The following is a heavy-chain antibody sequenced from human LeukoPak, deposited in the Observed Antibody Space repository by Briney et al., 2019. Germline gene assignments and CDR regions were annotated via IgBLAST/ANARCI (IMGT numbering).Heavy chain of an antibody. Sequence: ASVKVSCKASGYTFTGYYMHWVRQAPGQGLEWMGWFNPNSGGTNYAQKFQGRVTMTRDTSISTAYMELSRLRSDDTAVYYCARTYYYDSSGPDYWGQGTLVTVSS. J-gene: IGHJ4*02. CDR3: ARTYYYDSSGPDY. D-gene: IGHD3-22*01. CDR2: FNPNSGGT. CDR1: GYTFTGYY. V-gene: IGHV1-2*02.